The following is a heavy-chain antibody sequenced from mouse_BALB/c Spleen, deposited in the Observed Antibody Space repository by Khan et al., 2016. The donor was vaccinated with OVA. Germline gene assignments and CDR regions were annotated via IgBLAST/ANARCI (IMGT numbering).Heavy chain of an antibody. J-gene: IGHJ2*01. D-gene: IGHD1-1*01. CDR1: GYTFTSYW. V-gene: IGHV1S81*02. CDR3: ARIKKIVATYFDY. CDR2: TNPTNGRT. Sequence: QVQLQQSGAELVKAGASVKMSCKASGYTFTSYWMHWVKQRLGQGLEWFAETNPTNGRTYYKEQFKSKATLTVNKSSSTAYMLLSGPTYEDSAVYYCARIKKIVATYFDYWGQGTTLTVSS.